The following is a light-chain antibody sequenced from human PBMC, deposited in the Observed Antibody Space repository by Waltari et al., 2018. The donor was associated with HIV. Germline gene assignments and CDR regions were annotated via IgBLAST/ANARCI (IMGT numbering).Light chain of an antibody. CDR2: AAS. Sequence: MVFTQSPGTLSLSPGERATLSCRASQNVNNRYLAWYQLKPGQPPRLLIYAASNRPPGIPARFSGRGSGTDFTLTITRLEPEDFAVHSCHQYGNPPFTFGQGSKLEI. V-gene: IGKV3-20*01. CDR3: HQYGNPPFT. J-gene: IGKJ2*01. CDR1: QNVNNRY.